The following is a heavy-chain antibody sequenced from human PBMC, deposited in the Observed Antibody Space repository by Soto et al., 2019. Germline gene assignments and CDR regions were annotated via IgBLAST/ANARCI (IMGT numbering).Heavy chain of an antibody. Sequence: SVKVSCKASGDTFSSYAISWVRQAPGQGLEWMGGIIPIFGTANYAQQFQGRVTITADESTSTAYMELSSLRSEDTAVYYCARLDYYYGMDVWGQGTTVTVSS. CDR2: IIPIFGTA. CDR3: ARLDYYYGMDV. J-gene: IGHJ6*02. V-gene: IGHV1-69*13. CDR1: GDTFSSYA.